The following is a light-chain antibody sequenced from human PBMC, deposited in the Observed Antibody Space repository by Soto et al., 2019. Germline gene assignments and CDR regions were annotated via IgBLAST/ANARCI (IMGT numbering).Light chain of an antibody. V-gene: IGLV4-69*01. CDR1: SGHSSYA. Sequence: QPVLTQSPSASASLGASVKLTCTLSSGHSSYAIAWHQQQPEKGPRYLMKLNSDGSLSKGDGIPDRFSGSSSGAERYLTISSLQSEDEADYYCQTWGTGISVVFGGGTKLTVL. CDR2: LNSDGSL. J-gene: IGLJ2*01. CDR3: QTWGTGISVV.